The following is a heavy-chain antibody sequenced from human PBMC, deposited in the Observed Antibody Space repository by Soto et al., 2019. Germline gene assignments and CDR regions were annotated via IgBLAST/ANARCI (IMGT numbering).Heavy chain of an antibody. CDR1: GYRFSSYW. D-gene: IGHD2-8*01. J-gene: IGHJ6*02. CDR3: ARQGSNGAYYYYGMDV. V-gene: IGHV5-51*01. CDR2: IYPGDSDT. Sequence: GESLKISCKGSGYRFSSYWIAWVRQMPGKGLEWMGVIYPGDSDTMYSPSFQGQVTFSADKSTSTAYLQWSSLKASDTAMYYCARQGSNGAYYYYGMDVWGQGTTVTV.